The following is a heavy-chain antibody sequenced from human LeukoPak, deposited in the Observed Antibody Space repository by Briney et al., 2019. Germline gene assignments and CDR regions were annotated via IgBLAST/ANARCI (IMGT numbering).Heavy chain of an antibody. CDR1: GGSFSGYY. J-gene: IGHJ4*02. V-gene: IGHV4-34*01. CDR2: INHSGST. D-gene: IGHD3-10*01. Sequence: PSETLSLTCAVYGGSFSGYYWSWIRQPPGKGLEWIGEINHSGSTNYNPSLKSRVTISVDTSKNQFSLKLSSVTAADTAVYYCARVSGSGIHYWGQGTLVTVSS. CDR3: ARVSGSGIHY.